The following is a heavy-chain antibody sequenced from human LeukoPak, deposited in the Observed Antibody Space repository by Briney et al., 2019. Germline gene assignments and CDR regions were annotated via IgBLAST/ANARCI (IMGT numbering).Heavy chain of an antibody. CDR3: ARQVVPAAMVFDP. J-gene: IGHJ5*02. Sequence: GESLKISCKGSGYSFTSYWIGWVRQMPGKGLEWMGIIYPGGSDTRYSPSFQGQVTISADKSISTAYLQWSSLKASDTAMYYCARQVVPAAMVFDPWGQGTLVTVSS. CDR2: IYPGGSDT. V-gene: IGHV5-51*01. D-gene: IGHD2-2*01. CDR1: GYSFTSYW.